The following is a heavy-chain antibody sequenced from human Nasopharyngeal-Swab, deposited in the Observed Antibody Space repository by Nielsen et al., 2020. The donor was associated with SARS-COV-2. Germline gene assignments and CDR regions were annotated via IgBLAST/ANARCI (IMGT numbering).Heavy chain of an antibody. Sequence: GGSLRLSCAASGFTFSSYGMHWVRQAPGKGLEWVAVIWYDGSNKYYADSVKGRFTISRDNSKNTLYLQMNSLRAEDTAVYYCASSAPYYDFWSGYRQPYGMDVWGQGTTATVSS. J-gene: IGHJ6*02. CDR3: ASSAPYYDFWSGYRQPYGMDV. CDR2: IWYDGSNK. CDR1: GFTFSSYG. D-gene: IGHD3-3*01. V-gene: IGHV3-33*01.